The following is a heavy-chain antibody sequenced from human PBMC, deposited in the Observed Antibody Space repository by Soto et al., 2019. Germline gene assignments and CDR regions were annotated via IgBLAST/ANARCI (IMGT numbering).Heavy chain of an antibody. CDR3: ARPYGDSNYYYYYYYMDV. CDR2: VSGDGSST. CDR1: GFTFSSSW. Sequence: GSLRLSCAASGFTFSSSWMHWVRQAPGKGLVWVSRVSGDGSSTNYADSVKGRFTISRDNAKNSLYLQMNSLRAEDTAVYYCARPYGDSNYYYYYYYMDVWGKGTTVTVSS. D-gene: IGHD4-17*01. V-gene: IGHV3-74*01. J-gene: IGHJ6*03.